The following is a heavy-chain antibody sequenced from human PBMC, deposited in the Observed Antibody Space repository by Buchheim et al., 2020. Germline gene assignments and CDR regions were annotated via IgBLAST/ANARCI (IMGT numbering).Heavy chain of an antibody. CDR1: GGSISTTNC. CDR3: ARVVRVRTSSAAAGTHFTDY. V-gene: IGHV4-4*02. Sequence: QVQLQESGPGLVKPSGTLSLTCSVSGGSISTTNCMSWVRQSPGKGLEWIGEIYHSVSTNYNTSLKSRVTISVDKSKNQVSLKLSSVTAADTAVYYCARVVRVRTSSAAAGTHFTDYWGQGTL. CDR2: IYHSVST. J-gene: IGHJ4*02. D-gene: IGHD6-13*01.